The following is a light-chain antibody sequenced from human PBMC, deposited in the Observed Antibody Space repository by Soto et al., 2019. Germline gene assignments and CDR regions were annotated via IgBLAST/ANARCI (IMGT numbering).Light chain of an antibody. CDR2: DVS. J-gene: IGLJ2*01. CDR3: SSYGASSTL. CDR1: SSDIGLYNH. V-gene: IGLV2-14*03. Sequence: QSALTQPASVSGSPGQSITIPCIGSSSDIGLYNHVSWYQHHPGKAPKLLIYDVSYRPSGISDRFSGSKSGNTASLTISGLQPEDEADYYCSSYGASSTLFGGGTKLTVL.